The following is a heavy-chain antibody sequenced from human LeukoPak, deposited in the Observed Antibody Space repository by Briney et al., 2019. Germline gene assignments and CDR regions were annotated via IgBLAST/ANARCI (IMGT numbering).Heavy chain of an antibody. J-gene: IGHJ4*02. CDR1: GFTFSSYA. Sequence: PGGSLRLSCSASGFTFSSYAMHWVRQAPGKGLECVSAITGDGGRTYYADSVKGRFTISRDNSKNTLYPQMNSLRAEDTAVYYCVKDPFYGGNPLYYFDYWGQGTLVTVSS. D-gene: IGHD4-23*01. V-gene: IGHV3-64D*06. CDR2: ITGDGGRT. CDR3: VKDPFYGGNPLYYFDY.